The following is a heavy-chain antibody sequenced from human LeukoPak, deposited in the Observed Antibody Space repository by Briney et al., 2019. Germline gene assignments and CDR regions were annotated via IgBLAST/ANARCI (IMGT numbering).Heavy chain of an antibody. V-gene: IGHV4-59*12. D-gene: IGHD3-22*01. CDR1: GGSISSYY. CDR3: ASGFEKNYYDSSGYYFDY. J-gene: IGHJ4*02. CDR2: IYYSGST. Sequence: SETLSLTCTVSGGSISSYYWSWIRQPPGKGLEWIGYIYYSGSTNYTPPLKSRVTISVDTSKNQFSLKLSSVTAADTAVYYCASGFEKNYYDSSGYYFDYWGQGTLVTVSS.